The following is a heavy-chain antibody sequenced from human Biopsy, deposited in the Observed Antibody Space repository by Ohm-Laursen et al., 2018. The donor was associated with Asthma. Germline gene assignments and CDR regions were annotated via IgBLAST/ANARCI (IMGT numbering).Heavy chain of an antibody. J-gene: IGHJ4*02. CDR3: ANTVGGVAADY. CDR1: GGSFSGYY. Sequence: TLSLTCAVYGGSFSGYYWSWIRQPPGKGLEWIGEINHSGNTYYNPSLKSRVTISVDTSKNQFSLKLSSVTATDTAVYYCANTVGGVAADYWGQGTLVTVSS. D-gene: IGHD3-16*01. V-gene: IGHV4-34*01. CDR2: INHSGNT.